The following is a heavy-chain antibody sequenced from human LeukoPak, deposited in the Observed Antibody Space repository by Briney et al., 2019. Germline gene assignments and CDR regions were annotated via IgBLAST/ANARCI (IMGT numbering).Heavy chain of an antibody. V-gene: IGHV4-34*01. D-gene: IGHD5-18*01. CDR1: GGSFSGYY. CDR2: INHSGST. J-gene: IGHJ4*02. Sequence: PSETLSLTCAVYGGSFSGYYWSWIRQPPGKGLEWIGEINHSGSTNYNPSLKSRVTISVDTSKNQFSLKLSSVTAADTAVYYCASSRGYNSGYRALELPPSPIDWGQGTLVTVSS. CDR3: ASSRGYNSGYRALELPPSPID.